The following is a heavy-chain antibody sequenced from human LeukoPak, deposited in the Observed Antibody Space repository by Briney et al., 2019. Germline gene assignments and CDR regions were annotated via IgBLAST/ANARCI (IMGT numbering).Heavy chain of an antibody. CDR2: ISGSGGST. J-gene: IGHJ4*02. CDR3: AKDPRIAAAGMLDY. CDR1: GFTFSSYA. D-gene: IGHD6-13*01. Sequence: GGSLRLSCAASGFTFSSYAMGWVRQAPGKGLEWVSAISGSGGSTYYADSVKGRFTISRDNSKNALYLQMNSLRAEDTAVYYCAKDPRIAAAGMLDYWGQGTLVTVSS. V-gene: IGHV3-23*01.